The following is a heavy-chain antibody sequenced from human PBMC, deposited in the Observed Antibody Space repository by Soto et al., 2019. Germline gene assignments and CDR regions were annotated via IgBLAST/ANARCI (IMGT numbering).Heavy chain of an antibody. CDR2: ISTYNGDT. Sequence: QVQLVQSGAEVRKPGASVKVSCKASGYTFSTSGMSWLRQAPGQGLEWMGWISTYNGDTNDALKFRDRVTMTSDTSTSTVYMELRSLRSDDTAVYYCARAGAAPYYYYGMDVWGQGTRVTVSS. V-gene: IGHV1-18*01. J-gene: IGHJ6*02. CDR1: GYTFSTSG. CDR3: ARAGAAPYYYYGMDV. D-gene: IGHD2-15*01.